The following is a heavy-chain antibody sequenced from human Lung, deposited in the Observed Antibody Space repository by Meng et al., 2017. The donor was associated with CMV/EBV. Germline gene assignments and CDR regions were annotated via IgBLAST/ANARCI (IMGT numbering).Heavy chain of an antibody. CDR1: GYTFTSYN. V-gene: IGHV1-46*01. D-gene: IGHD1-14*01. Sequence: ASVKVSCKASGYTFTSYNMHWVRQAPGQGLEWMGMINPSDRWTTYAQRFQGRVTMTTDTSTSTVYMELSSLRSDDTAVYYCVRAGVLPSDPTANRYYGLDVWGQGTTVTVSS. J-gene: IGHJ6*02. CDR3: VRAGVLPSDPTANRYYGLDV. CDR2: INPSDRWT.